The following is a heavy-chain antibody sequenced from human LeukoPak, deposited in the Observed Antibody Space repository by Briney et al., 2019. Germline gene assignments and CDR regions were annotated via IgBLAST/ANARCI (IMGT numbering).Heavy chain of an antibody. CDR1: GGSISSYY. V-gene: IGHV4-59*01. CDR2: IYYSGST. Sequence: SETLSLTCTVSGGSISSYYWSWIRQPPGKGLEWIGYIYYSGSTNYNPSLKSRVTISVDTSKNQFSLKLSSVTAADTAVYYCASYLPSSGLDYWGQGTLVTVSS. D-gene: IGHD3-10*01. CDR3: ASYLPSSGLDY. J-gene: IGHJ4*02.